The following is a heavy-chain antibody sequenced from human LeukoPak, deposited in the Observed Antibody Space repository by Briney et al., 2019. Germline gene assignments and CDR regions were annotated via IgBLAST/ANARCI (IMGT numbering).Heavy chain of an antibody. Sequence: PGGSLRLSCAASGFTFSRYVMYWVRQAPGKGPEYVSLIRNDGGITYYADSVKGRFTVSRDNSKNTLFLQMDSLRVEDTAIYYCTRDWSMDFWGQGTLVTVSS. CDR3: TRDWSMDF. CDR2: IRNDGGIT. D-gene: IGHD2-8*02. J-gene: IGHJ4*02. V-gene: IGHV3-30-3*01. CDR1: GFTFSRYV.